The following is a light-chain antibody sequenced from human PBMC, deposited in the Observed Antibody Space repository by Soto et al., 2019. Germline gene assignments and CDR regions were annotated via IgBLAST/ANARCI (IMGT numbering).Light chain of an antibody. V-gene: IGKV1-39*01. CDR1: HPISNY. Sequence: DIQMTQSPSSLSSSVGNRVTITCRASHPISNYLNWYQQRPGKAPKLLIYAASSLQSGAPSRFSGSESGTDFTLTISSLQPEDCATYYCQQTYSTPITFGQGTKVDI. J-gene: IGKJ1*01. CDR3: QQTYSTPIT. CDR2: AAS.